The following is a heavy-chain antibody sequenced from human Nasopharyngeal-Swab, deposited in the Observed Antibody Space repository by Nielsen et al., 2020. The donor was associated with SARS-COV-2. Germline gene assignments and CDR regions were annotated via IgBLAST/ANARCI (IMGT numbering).Heavy chain of an antibody. CDR1: RYTFTSYY. Sequence: ASVKVSCKASRYTFTSYYMHWVRQAPGQGLEWMGIINPSGGSTSYAQKFQGRVTMTRDTSTSTVYMDLSSLRSEDTAVYYCARAAAMADLYHYYGMDVWGQGTTVTVSS. J-gene: IGHJ6*02. CDR2: INPSGGST. CDR3: ARAAAMADLYHYYGMDV. D-gene: IGHD6-19*01. V-gene: IGHV1-46*01.